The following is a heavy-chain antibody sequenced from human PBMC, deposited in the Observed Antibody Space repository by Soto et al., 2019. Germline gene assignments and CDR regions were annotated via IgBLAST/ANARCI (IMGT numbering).Heavy chain of an antibody. CDR1: GGSISSGGYY. V-gene: IGHV4-31*03. D-gene: IGHD3-16*02. CDR2: IYYSGST. CDR3: ARLSGGRHKGSWFDP. J-gene: IGHJ5*02. Sequence: SETLSLTCTVSGGSISSGGYYWSWIRQHPGKGLEWIGYIYYSGSTYYNPSLKSRVTISVDTSKNQFSLKLSSVTAADTAVYYCARLSGGRHKGSWFDPWGQGTLVTVSS.